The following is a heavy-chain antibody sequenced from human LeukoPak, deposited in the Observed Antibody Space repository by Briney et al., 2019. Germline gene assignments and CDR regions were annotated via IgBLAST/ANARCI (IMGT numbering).Heavy chain of an antibody. CDR3: ATEHVRLQPYYYYGMDV. D-gene: IGHD4-11*01. V-gene: IGHV3-30*03. CDR2: ISYDGSNE. J-gene: IGHJ6*02. CDR1: GFTFSSYG. Sequence: GGSLRLSCAASGFTFSSYGMHWVRQAPGKGLEWVAVISYDGSNEYYADSVKGRFTISRDNSKNTLWLQMNSLRAEDTAVYYCATEHVRLQPYYYYGMDVWGQGTTVTVSS.